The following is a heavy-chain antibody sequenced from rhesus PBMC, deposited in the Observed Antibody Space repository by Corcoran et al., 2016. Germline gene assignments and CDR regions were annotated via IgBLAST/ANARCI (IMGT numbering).Heavy chain of an antibody. Sequence: QLQLQESGPGLVKPSETLSLTCAVSGGSISNHYWSWIRQPPGKGLEWIGRISGSDGSTDYNPSLKSRVTISTDTSKNQFSLKLGSVTAADTAVYYCARRGYYYWYFDLWGPGTPITISS. V-gene: IGHV4-173*01. CDR3: ARRGYYYWYFDL. D-gene: IGHD3-3*01. CDR1: GGSISNHY. CDR2: ISGSDGST. J-gene: IGHJ2*01.